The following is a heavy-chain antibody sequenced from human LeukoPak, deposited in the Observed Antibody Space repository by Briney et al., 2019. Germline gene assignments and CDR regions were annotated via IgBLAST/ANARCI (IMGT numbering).Heavy chain of an antibody. CDR3: ARDLDTAMEY. CDR2: SNRDGSST. D-gene: IGHD5-18*01. CDR1: GFTFSSYW. Sequence: PGRSLRLSCAASGFTFSSYWMHWVRQAPGKGLVWVSCSNRDGSSTNYADPVKGRFTISRDNAKNTLYLQMNSLRAEDTGVYYCARDLDTAMEYWGQGTLVTVSS. V-gene: IGHV3-74*01. J-gene: IGHJ4*02.